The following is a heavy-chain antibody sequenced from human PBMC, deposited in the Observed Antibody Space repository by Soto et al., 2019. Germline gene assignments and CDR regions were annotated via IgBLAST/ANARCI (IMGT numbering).Heavy chain of an antibody. CDR3: ARCLIAAAGIWYYYYYGMDV. V-gene: IGHV3-7*05. CDR1: GFTFSSYW. D-gene: IGHD6-13*01. Sequence: GGSLRLSCAASGFTFSSYWMSWVRQAPGKGLEWVANIKQDGSEKYYVDSVKGRFTISRNNAKNSLYLQMNSLRAEDTAVYYCARCLIAAAGIWYYYYYGMDVWGQGTTVTVSS. J-gene: IGHJ6*02. CDR2: IKQDGSEK.